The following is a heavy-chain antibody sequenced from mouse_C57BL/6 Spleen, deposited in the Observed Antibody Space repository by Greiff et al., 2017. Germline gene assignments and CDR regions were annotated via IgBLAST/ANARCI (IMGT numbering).Heavy chain of an antibody. J-gene: IGHJ1*03. CDR3: AKGPYDYDGYFDV. D-gene: IGHD2-4*01. CDR1: GYTFTDYY. CDR2: IYPGSGNT. V-gene: IGHV1-76*01. Sequence: QVQLQQSGAELVRPGASVKLSCKASGYTFTDYYINWVKQRPGQGLEWIARIYPGSGNTYYNEKFKGKATLTAEKSSSTAYMQLSSLTSEDSAVYFCAKGPYDYDGYFDVWGTGTTVTVSS.